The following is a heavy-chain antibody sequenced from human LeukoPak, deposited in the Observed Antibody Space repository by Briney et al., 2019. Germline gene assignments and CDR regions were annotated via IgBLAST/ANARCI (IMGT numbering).Heavy chain of an antibody. D-gene: IGHD1-26*01. V-gene: IGHV3-33*01. CDR2: VWYDGSNI. CDR3: ARGGYSGTYYFDY. J-gene: IGHJ4*02. Sequence: GGSLRLSCAASGFTFSTYGMHWVRQAPGKGLEWVAVVWYDGSNIHYVDSVKGRFTISRDNAKNRLYLQMNSLTAEDTAVYYCARGGYSGTYYFDYWGQGTLVTVSS. CDR1: GFTFSTYG.